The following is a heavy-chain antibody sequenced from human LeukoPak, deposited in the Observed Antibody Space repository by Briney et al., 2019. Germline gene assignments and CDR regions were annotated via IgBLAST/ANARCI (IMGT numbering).Heavy chain of an antibody. CDR2: IRYDGSNK. D-gene: IGHD3-3*01. CDR3: AKDSYGFFVGHFDP. CDR1: GFTFSSYG. Sequence: GGSLRLSCAASGFTFSSYGRPWVRQAPGRGLEWVAFIRYDGSNKYYADSVKGRFTISRDNSKNTLYLQMNSLRAEDTAVYYCAKDSYGFFVGHFDPWGQGTLVTVSS. V-gene: IGHV3-30*02. J-gene: IGHJ5*02.